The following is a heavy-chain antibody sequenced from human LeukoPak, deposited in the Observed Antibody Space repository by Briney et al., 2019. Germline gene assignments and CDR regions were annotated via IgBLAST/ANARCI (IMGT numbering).Heavy chain of an antibody. D-gene: IGHD3-10*01. Sequence: SETLSLTCTVSGGSISSGGYYWSWIRQHPGKGLEWIGYIYYSGSTYYNPSLKSRVTISVDTSKNQFSLKLSSVTAADTAVYYCARMSNMVRGVMDYWGQGTLVTVSS. CDR2: IYYSGST. J-gene: IGHJ4*02. CDR1: GGSISSGGYY. V-gene: IGHV4-31*03. CDR3: ARMSNMVRGVMDY.